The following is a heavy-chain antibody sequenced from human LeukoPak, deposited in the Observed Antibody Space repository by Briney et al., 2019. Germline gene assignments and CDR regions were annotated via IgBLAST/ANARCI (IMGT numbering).Heavy chain of an antibody. J-gene: IGHJ4*02. D-gene: IGHD1-1*01. Sequence: GRSLRPSCAASGFXFSSNAIHWVRQAPGKGLEWVAEISYDGGNTYYADSVKGRFTISRDNSKNTLYLQMNSLRAEDTAVYYCAKEGTGIHFDYWGQGTLVTVSS. CDR1: GFXFSSNA. CDR2: ISYDGGNT. CDR3: AKEGTGIHFDY. V-gene: IGHV3-30-3*01.